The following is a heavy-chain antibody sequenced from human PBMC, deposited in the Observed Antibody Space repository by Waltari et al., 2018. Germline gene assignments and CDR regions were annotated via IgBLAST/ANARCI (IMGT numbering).Heavy chain of an antibody. CDR1: GFTFSSYA. Sequence: EVQLVESGGGLVQPGGSLRLSCAASGFTFSSYAMSWVRQAPGKGLEWVSGISGSGGSTDYADSGKVRFTISRDNPKNTLYLQMNSLRADDTAVYYCAKVLVVVAATLAFDYGGQGTLVTVSS. D-gene: IGHD2-15*01. CDR3: AKVLVVVAATLAFDY. V-gene: IGHV3-23*04. J-gene: IGHJ4*02. CDR2: ISGSGGST.